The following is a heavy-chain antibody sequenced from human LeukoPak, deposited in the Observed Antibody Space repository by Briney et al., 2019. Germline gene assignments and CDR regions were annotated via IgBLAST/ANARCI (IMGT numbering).Heavy chain of an antibody. D-gene: IGHD1-26*01. J-gene: IGHJ5*02. CDR1: GDAITCYY. CDR3: ARDQIVVAGNWFDP. V-gene: IGHV4-59*01. Sequence: SATLSLTCTCSGDAITCYYWSWIRQPPGKGLGWVGDIYYSGNTNYNPSLKSRVTISIDTSKNPFSLNLRSVTTADTAVYYCARDQIVVAGNWFDPWGQGTLVTVSS. CDR2: IYYSGNT.